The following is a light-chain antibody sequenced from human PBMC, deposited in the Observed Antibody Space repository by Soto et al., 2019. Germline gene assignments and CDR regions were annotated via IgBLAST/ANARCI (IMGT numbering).Light chain of an antibody. CDR1: EGVSSW. Sequence: DVQMTQSPSSVSASVGDRVTITCRASEGVSSWLAWFQQKPGQAPNLLIYGASRLQSGIPSRFSGSGSGTDFTLTISSLPPEDSAIYYCQQTNSFPVTFGPGTKVDIK. J-gene: IGKJ3*01. CDR3: QQTNSFPVT. CDR2: GAS. V-gene: IGKV1-12*01.